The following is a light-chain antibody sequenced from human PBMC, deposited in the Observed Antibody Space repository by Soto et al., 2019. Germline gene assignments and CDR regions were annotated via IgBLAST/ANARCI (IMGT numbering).Light chain of an antibody. CDR1: QSVSSY. CDR3: QQRSNWGLT. J-gene: IGKJ4*01. Sequence: EIVLTQSPATLSLSPGERATLSCRASQSVSSYLAWYQQKPGQAPRLLIYDASNRATGIPARFSGSGPGTDFTLTISSLEPEDFAVYYCQQRSNWGLTFGGGTKVEIK. V-gene: IGKV3D-11*02. CDR2: DAS.